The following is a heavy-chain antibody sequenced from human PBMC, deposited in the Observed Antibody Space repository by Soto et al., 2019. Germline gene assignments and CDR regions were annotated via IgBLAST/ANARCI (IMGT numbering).Heavy chain of an antibody. CDR1: GYTFTSYA. D-gene: IGHD6-19*01. J-gene: IGHJ4*02. CDR3: ASSERGRIAVADPFDY. CDR2: INAGNGNT. Sequence: GASVKVSCKASGYTFTSYAMHWVRQAPGQRLEWMGWINAGNGNTKYSQKFQGRVTITRDTSASTAYMELSSLRSGDTAVYYCASSERGRIAVADPFDYWGQGTQVTVSS. V-gene: IGHV1-3*01.